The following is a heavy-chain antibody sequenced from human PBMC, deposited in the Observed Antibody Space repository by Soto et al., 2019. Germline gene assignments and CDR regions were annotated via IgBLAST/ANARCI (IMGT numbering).Heavy chain of an antibody. J-gene: IGHJ3*02. Sequence: GASVKVSCKASGYTFTSYDINWVRQATGQGLEWMGWMNPNSGNTGYAQKFQGRVTMTRNTSISTAYMELSSLRSEDMAVYYCASLSSSGDAFDIWGQGTMVTVSS. CDR2: MNPNSGNT. V-gene: IGHV1-8*01. CDR3: ASLSSSGDAFDI. CDR1: GYTFTSYD. D-gene: IGHD6-6*01.